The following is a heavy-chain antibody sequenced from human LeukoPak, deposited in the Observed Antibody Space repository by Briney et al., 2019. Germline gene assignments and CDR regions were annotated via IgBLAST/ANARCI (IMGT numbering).Heavy chain of an antibody. J-gene: IGHJ4*02. CDR1: GYIFTNYG. V-gene: IGHV1-18*01. D-gene: IGHD3-22*01. CDR2: ISAYNGNT. Sequence: ASVRVSCKTSGYIFTNYGVSWVRQAPGQGLEWMGWISAYNGNTNYAQKLQGRVTMTTDTSTSTAYMELRSLRSDDTAVYYCARFLGESRAKYIYYYDSSGYYDYWGQGTLVTVSS. CDR3: ARFLGESRAKYIYYYDSSGYYDY.